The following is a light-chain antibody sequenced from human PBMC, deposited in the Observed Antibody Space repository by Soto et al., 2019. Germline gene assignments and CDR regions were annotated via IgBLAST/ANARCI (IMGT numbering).Light chain of an antibody. CDR1: QSVSSH. CDR2: DAS. CDR3: QQCSSWPLT. Sequence: EIELAQSPATLSLSPGERATLSCRASQSVSSHLAWYQQKPGQSPRLVIDDASNRATGIPARFSGSGSGTDFTLTISSLEPEDFAVYYCQQCSSWPLTFGGGTKVDIK. V-gene: IGKV3-11*01. J-gene: IGKJ4*01.